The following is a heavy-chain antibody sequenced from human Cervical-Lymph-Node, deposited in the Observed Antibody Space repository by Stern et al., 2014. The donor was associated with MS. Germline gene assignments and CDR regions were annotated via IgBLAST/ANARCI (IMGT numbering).Heavy chain of an antibody. V-gene: IGHV1-2*04. J-gene: IGHJ4*02. Sequence: VHLVESGAEVKKPGASVKVSCKASGYTFTGYYMHWVRQAPGQGLEWMGWINPNSGGTNYAQKFQGWVTMTRDTSISTAYMELSRLRSDDTAVYYCAREDYGDTQYYFDYWGQGTLVTVSS. CDR3: AREDYGDTQYYFDY. D-gene: IGHD4-17*01. CDR2: INPNSGGT. CDR1: GYTFTGYY.